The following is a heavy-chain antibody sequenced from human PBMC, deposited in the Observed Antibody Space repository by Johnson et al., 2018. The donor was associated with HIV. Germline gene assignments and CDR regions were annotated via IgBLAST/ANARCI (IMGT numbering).Heavy chain of an antibody. CDR1: GFTFDDYG. Sequence: EQLVESGGGLVKPGGSLRLSCAASGFTFDDYGMSWVRQAPGKGLEWVSLIYSGGSTYYADSVKGRFTISRDNSKNTLYLQMKSLRAEDTAVYYCARVPDYGDYGDAFDIWGQGTMVTVSS. V-gene: IGHV3-66*01. J-gene: IGHJ3*02. CDR2: IYSGGST. CDR3: ARVPDYGDYGDAFDI. D-gene: IGHD4-17*01.